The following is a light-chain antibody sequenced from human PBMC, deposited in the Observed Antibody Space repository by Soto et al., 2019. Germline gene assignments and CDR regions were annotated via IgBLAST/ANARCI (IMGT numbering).Light chain of an antibody. J-gene: IGLJ1*01. V-gene: IGLV2-23*01. Sequence: QSALTQPASVSGSPGQSLTISCTGTNSDLGSYNLVSCFQQHPGKVPKVMIYEGTKRPSGVSGRFSGSKSDNAASLTISVRQDEDEGDYYCWSYAGDDMFVFGTGTKVTVL. CDR3: WSYAGDDMFV. CDR1: NSDLGSYNL. CDR2: EGT.